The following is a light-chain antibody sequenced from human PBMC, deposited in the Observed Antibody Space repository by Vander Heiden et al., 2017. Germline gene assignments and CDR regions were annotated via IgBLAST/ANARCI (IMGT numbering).Light chain of an antibody. CDR3: SSYTSSSTRV. V-gene: IGLV2-14*01. CDR1: SSDVGGYNY. CDR2: EVS. Sequence: QSALTQPASVSGSPGQSLTISCTGTSSDVGGYNYVSWYQQPPGNAPKLMIYEVSNRPSGVSNRFSGSKSGNTASLTISGRQAEDEADYYCSSYTSSSTRVFGGGTKLTVL. J-gene: IGLJ3*02.